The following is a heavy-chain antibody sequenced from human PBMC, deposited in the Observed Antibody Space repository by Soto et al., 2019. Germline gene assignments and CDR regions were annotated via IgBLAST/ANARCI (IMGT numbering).Heavy chain of an antibody. CDR3: AKGVATAVPALDY. V-gene: IGHV3-9*01. Sequence: GGSLRLSCVASGFSFDDFVMNWVRQRPGKGLEWVSSVSWNSGAKLYADSVKGRFAISRDSAKKSVYLQMNSLRPDDTAFYYCAKGVATAVPALDYWGQGTLVTV. CDR2: VSWNSGAK. J-gene: IGHJ4*02. CDR1: GFSFDDFV. D-gene: IGHD2-21*02.